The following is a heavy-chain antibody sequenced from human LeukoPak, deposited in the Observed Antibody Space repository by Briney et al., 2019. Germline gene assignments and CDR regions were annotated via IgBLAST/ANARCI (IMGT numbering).Heavy chain of an antibody. Sequence: SETLSLTCTVSGGSISSYYWSWIRQPPGKGLEWMGYIYCSGSTNYKPSLQSRVTISVDTSKNQFSLKLSSVPAADTAVYYCASTWVHSRSWSPLGVWGQGTTVTVSS. CDR1: GGSISSYY. D-gene: IGHD6-13*01. J-gene: IGHJ6*02. CDR2: IYCSGST. V-gene: IGHV4-59*01. CDR3: ASTWVHSRSWSPLGV.